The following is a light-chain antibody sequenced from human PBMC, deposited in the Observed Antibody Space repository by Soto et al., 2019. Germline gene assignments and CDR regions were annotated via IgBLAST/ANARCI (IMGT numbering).Light chain of an antibody. V-gene: IGKV3-20*01. CDR3: YQYDTSPWT. J-gene: IGKJ1*01. CDR2: DAS. Sequence: EIVMTQSPGTLSLSPGEAATLSCRASQSVSGSYLAWYQQKPGQAPRLVIYDASTRATGIPDRFRGSGSGTDFTLTISRLEPEDFAVYYCYQYDTSPWTLGQGTKGDIK. CDR1: QSVSGSY.